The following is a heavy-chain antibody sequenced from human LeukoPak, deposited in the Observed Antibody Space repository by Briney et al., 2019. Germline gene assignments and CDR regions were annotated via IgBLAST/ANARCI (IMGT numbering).Heavy chain of an antibody. V-gene: IGHV3-9*01. Sequence: GGSPRLSCAASGFTFDDYAMHWVRQVPGKGLEWVAGISWNGGIIGSADSVKGRFTISRDNAKHSLSLQMNSLRSEDTALYYCAKDHGSGFYYFDYWGQGTLVTVSS. CDR3: AKDHGSGFYYFDY. CDR1: GFTFDDYA. J-gene: IGHJ4*02. D-gene: IGHD6-19*01. CDR2: ISWNGGII.